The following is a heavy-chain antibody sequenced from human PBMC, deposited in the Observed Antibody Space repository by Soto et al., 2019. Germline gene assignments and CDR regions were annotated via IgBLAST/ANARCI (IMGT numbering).Heavy chain of an antibody. V-gene: IGHV1-18*04. D-gene: IGHD2-2*01. CDR3: AREGYCSSTSCYSAFDY. CDR1: GYTFISYG. Sequence: GASVKVSCKASGYTFISYGISWVRQAPGQGLEWMGWISAYNGNTNYAQKLQGRVTMTTDTSTSIAYMELRSLRSDDTAVYYCAREGYCSSTSCYSAFDYWGLGTLVTVS. CDR2: ISAYNGNT. J-gene: IGHJ4*02.